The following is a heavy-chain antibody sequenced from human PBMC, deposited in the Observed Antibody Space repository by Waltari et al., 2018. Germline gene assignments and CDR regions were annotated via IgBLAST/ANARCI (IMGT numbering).Heavy chain of an antibody. CDR3: ARSVRSPGD. CDR2: ISDSGSSP. CDR1: GSTFSDSY. V-gene: IGHV3-11*01. J-gene: IGHJ4*02. Sequence: QVQLVESGGGLVKPGGSLRLSCAASGSTFSDSYMSWISQAPGKGLEWLSYISDSGSSPYYADSVKGRFTLSRDNAKNSVYLQMNSLRVEDTAVYYCARSVRSPGDWGQGTLVTVSS. D-gene: IGHD3-10*02.